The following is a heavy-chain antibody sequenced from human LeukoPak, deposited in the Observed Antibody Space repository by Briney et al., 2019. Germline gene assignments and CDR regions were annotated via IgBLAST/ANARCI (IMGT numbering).Heavy chain of an antibody. CDR1: GFTFSRYD. J-gene: IGHJ4*02. Sequence: GGSLRLSCAASGFTFSRYDMSWVRQAPGKRLEWIGGIIGSGGGPYYADSVQGRLTISRHNSKNTLYLEINSQRADVTAVYYCARDRDDPGKFPLLYWRQGTMVSVPS. D-gene: IGHD3-10*01. V-gene: IGHV3-23*01. CDR2: IIGSGGGP. CDR3: ARDRDDPGKFPLLY.